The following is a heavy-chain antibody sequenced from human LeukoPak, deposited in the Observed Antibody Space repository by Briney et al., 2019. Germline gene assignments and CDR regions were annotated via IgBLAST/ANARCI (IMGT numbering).Heavy chain of an antibody. CDR2: ISGSGGST. V-gene: IGHV3-23*01. Sequence: QPGGSLRLFCAASGFTFSSYAMRWVRQAPGEGLEWVSAISGSGGSTYYAGSVKGRFTVSRDNSKNTLYLQMNSLRAEDTAVYYCAKDLRRRSSSWLTPPYYYYGMDVWGQGTTVTVSS. J-gene: IGHJ6*02. CDR1: GFTFSSYA. CDR3: AKDLRRRSSSWLTPPYYYYGMDV. D-gene: IGHD6-13*01.